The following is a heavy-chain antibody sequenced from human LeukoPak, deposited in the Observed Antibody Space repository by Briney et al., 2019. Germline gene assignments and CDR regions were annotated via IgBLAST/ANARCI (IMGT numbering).Heavy chain of an antibody. J-gene: IGHJ5*02. Sequence: RASVKVSCKASGYTFTSYGISWVRQAPGQGLEWMGWISAYNGNTNYAQKLQGRVTMTTDTSTSTAYMELRSLRSDDTAVYYCARGNYYGPGSYIGWFDPWGQGTLVTVSS. CDR3: ARGNYYGPGSYIGWFDP. CDR2: ISAYNGNT. V-gene: IGHV1-18*01. CDR1: GYTFTSYG. D-gene: IGHD3-10*01.